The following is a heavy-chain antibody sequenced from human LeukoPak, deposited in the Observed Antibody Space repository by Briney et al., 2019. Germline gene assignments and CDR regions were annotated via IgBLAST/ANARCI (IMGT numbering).Heavy chain of an antibody. CDR2: IYYSGST. V-gene: IGHV4-39*07. CDR1: GGSISSSSYY. D-gene: IGHD6-6*01. CDR3: ARGSIAARRVWFDP. J-gene: IGHJ5*02. Sequence: SETLSLTCTVSGGSISSSSYYWGWIRQPPGKGLEWIGSIYYSGSTYYNPSLKSRVTISVDTSKNQFSLKLSSVTAADTAVYYCARGSIAARRVWFDPWGQGTLVTVSS.